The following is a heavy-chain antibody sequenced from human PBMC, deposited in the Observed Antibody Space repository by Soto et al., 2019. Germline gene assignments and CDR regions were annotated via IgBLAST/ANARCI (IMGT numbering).Heavy chain of an antibody. CDR2: ISAYNGNT. CDR3: ARNGVEVVPAANYYFDY. J-gene: IGHJ4*02. CDR1: GFTFTCYS. V-gene: IGHV1-18*01. D-gene: IGHD2-2*01. Sequence: ASVKVSCKASGFTFTCYSISWARQSPGQGLEWMGWISAYNGNTNYAQKLQGRVTMTTDTSTSTAYMELRSLRSDDTAVYYCARNGVEVVPAANYYFDYWGQGTLVTSPQ.